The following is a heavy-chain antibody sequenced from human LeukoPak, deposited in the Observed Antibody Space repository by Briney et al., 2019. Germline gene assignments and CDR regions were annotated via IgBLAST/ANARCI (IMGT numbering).Heavy chain of an antibody. D-gene: IGHD4-17*01. Sequence: SVKVSCKASGGTFCSYAISWVRQAPGQGLEWMGGIIPIFGTANYAQKFQGRVTITADESTSTAYMELSSLRSEDTAVYYYARDPYGDYREGWFDPWGQGTLVTVSS. CDR2: IIPIFGTA. CDR1: GGTFCSYA. V-gene: IGHV1-69*01. J-gene: IGHJ5*02. CDR3: ARDPYGDYREGWFDP.